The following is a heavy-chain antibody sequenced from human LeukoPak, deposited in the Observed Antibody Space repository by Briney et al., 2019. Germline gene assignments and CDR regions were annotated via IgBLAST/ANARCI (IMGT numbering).Heavy chain of an antibody. Sequence: PSETLSLTCVVSAYSISSGYYWGWIRPPPGKGREWIGSIFHTGRTYYNPSLMGRVTLSVDSYKNQFSLRLMSVTAADTAVYYCARSQANEGMGYWGQGALVTVSS. CDR2: IFHTGRT. J-gene: IGHJ4*02. V-gene: IGHV4-38-2*01. CDR3: ARSQANEGMGY. D-gene: IGHD3-10*01. CDR1: AYSISSGYY.